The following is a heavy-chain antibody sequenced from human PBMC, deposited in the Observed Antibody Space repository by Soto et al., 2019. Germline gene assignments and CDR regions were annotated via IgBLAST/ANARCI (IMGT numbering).Heavy chain of an antibody. CDR3: ARDSVVVEAARGAFDI. Sequence: QIVLVQSGVEVKRPGASVKVSCKASGYTFTTYGFSWVRQAPGQGLEWMGWISAYNGNTNYAQRLQGRVTMTTDTSTSTAYMDLRRLRSDDTAVYYCARDSVVVEAARGAFDIWGQGTLVTVSS. J-gene: IGHJ3*02. V-gene: IGHV1-18*01. D-gene: IGHD2-15*01. CDR1: GYTFTTYG. CDR2: ISAYNGNT.